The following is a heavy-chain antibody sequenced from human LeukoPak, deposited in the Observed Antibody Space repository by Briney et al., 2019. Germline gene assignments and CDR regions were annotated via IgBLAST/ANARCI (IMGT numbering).Heavy chain of an antibody. D-gene: IGHD5-24*01. Sequence: GGSLRLSCAASGFTLSSDWMHWVRQAPGKGLVWVSRIKIDGSSTSHADSVKGRFTISRDNAKNSLYLQMNSLRAEDTAVYYCANLRWLQLFYWGQGTLVTVSS. CDR3: ANLRWLQLFY. J-gene: IGHJ4*02. V-gene: IGHV3-74*01. CDR1: GFTLSSDW. CDR2: IKIDGSST.